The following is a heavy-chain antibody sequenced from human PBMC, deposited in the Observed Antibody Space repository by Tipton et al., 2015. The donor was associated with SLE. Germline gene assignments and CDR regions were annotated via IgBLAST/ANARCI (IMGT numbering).Heavy chain of an antibody. V-gene: IGHV4-34*01. CDR2: INHSGST. CDR3: ARGHTAMVGSLYYYGMDV. D-gene: IGHD5-18*01. Sequence: TLSLTCAVYGGSFSGYYWSWIRQPPGKGLEWIGKINHSGSTNYNPSLKSRVTISVDTSKNQFSLKLSSVTAADTAVYYCARGHTAMVGSLYYYGMDVWGQGTTVTVSS. J-gene: IGHJ6*02. CDR1: GGSFSGYY.